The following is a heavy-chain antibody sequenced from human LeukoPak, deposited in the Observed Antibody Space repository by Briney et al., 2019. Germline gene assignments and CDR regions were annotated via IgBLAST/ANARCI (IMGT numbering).Heavy chain of an antibody. D-gene: IGHD3-10*01. CDR3: ARQGVIISYFDY. V-gene: IGHV4-39*01. Sequence: SETLSLTCTVSGRSISSSTYLWGWIRQPPGEGLEWIGSIFYSDSTYYSPSLKSRVTVSVDTSNNQFSLRLSSVTAADTAVYFCARQGVIISYFDYWGQGALVTVSS. CDR1: GRSISSSTYL. CDR2: IFYSDST. J-gene: IGHJ4*02.